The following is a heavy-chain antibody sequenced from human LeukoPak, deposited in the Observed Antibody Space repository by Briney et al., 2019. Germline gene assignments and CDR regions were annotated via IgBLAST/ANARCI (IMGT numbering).Heavy chain of an antibody. CDR3: ARGGFRTFDY. V-gene: IGHV3-7*04. CDR2: IEPDGSEK. D-gene: IGHD3-10*01. J-gene: IGHJ4*02. Sequence: GGSLRLSCAASGFTLSSYWMSWVRQAPGKGLEWVANIEPDGSEKYYVDSVKGRFTISRDNAKNSLYLQMNGLRAEDTAVYFCARGGFRTFDYWGQGTLVTVSS. CDR1: GFTLSSYW.